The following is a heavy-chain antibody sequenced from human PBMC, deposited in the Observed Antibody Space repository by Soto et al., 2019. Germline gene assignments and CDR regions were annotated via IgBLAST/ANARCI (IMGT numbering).Heavy chain of an antibody. CDR1: GYSISSGYY. V-gene: IGHV4-38-2*01. CDR2: IYHSGST. D-gene: IGHD5-18*01. Sequence: SETLSLTCAVSGYSISSGYYWGWIRQPPGKGLEWIGSIYHSGSTYYNPSLKSRVTISVDTSKNQFSLKLSSVTAADTAVYYCASTAMVIGAPYYWGQGTLVTVSS. CDR3: ASTAMVIGAPYY. J-gene: IGHJ4*02.